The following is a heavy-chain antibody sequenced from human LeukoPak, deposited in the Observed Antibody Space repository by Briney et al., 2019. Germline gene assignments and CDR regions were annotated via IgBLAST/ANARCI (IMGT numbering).Heavy chain of an antibody. Sequence: GGSLRLSCAASGFTFDDYAMHWVRQAPGKGLEWVSGISWNSGSIGYADSVKGRFTISRDNAKNSLYLQMNSLRAEDTALYYCAKDGGYSGYGKFDYWGQGTLVTVSS. CDR1: GFTFDDYA. J-gene: IGHJ4*02. CDR2: ISWNSGSI. V-gene: IGHV3-9*01. CDR3: AKDGGYSGYGKFDY. D-gene: IGHD5-12*01.